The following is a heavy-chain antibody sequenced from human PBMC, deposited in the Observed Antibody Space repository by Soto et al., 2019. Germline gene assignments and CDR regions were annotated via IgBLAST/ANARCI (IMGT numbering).Heavy chain of an antibody. CDR2: INPSGGST. J-gene: IGHJ3*02. Sequence: ASVKVSCKASGYTFTSYYMHWVRQDPGQGLEWIGIINPSGGSTSYAQNLPGRVTMTRDTSTSKVYMELSSLRSEYTAVHYCARNQPTYYCDSSGTDAFGIRGQWIMVTVSS. V-gene: IGHV1-46*01. D-gene: IGHD3-22*01. CDR3: ARNQPTYYCDSSGTDAFGI. CDR1: GYTFTSYY.